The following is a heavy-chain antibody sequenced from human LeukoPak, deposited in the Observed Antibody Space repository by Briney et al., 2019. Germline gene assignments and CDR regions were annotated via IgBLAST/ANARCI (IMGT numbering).Heavy chain of an antibody. J-gene: IGHJ4*02. CDR3: AREGAP. V-gene: IGHV3-48*01. CDR1: GFTFTDYA. D-gene: IGHD1-26*01. Sequence: PGGSLGLSCAVSGFTFTDYAMNWFRQAPGKGLEWLSYISRSSDTIYYADSVKGRFTISRDNAKSSLFLQMNTLRAEDTAVYYCAREGAPWGQGTLVTVSS. CDR2: ISRSSDTI.